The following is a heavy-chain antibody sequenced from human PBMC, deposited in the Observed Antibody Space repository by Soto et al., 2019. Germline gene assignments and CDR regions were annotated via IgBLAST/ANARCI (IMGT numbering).Heavy chain of an antibody. CDR1: GYTFTSYG. J-gene: IGHJ2*01. CDR3: ARDYYDSSGYYLGRYFDL. D-gene: IGHD3-22*01. CDR2: ISAYNGNT. V-gene: IGHV1-18*04. Sequence: GASVKVSCKASGYTFTSYGISWGRQAPGQGLEWMGWISAYNGNTNYAQKLQGRVTMTTDTSTSTAYMELRSLRSNDTAVYYCARDYYDSSGYYLGRYFDLWGRGTLVTVSS.